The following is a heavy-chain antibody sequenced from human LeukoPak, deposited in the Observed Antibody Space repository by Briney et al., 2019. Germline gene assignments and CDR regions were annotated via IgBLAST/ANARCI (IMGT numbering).Heavy chain of an antibody. D-gene: IGHD6-13*01. CDR3: ARERTAAVIQGWCDP. J-gene: IGHJ5*02. Sequence: GGSLRLPCAASGFTFSSYSMNWVRQAPGKGLEWVSYISSSGSTKYYADSVKGRFTISRDNAKNSLYLQMNSLRDEDTALYYCARERTAAVIQGWCDPWGQGTLVTVSS. V-gene: IGHV3-48*02. CDR2: ISSSGSTK. CDR1: GFTFSSYS.